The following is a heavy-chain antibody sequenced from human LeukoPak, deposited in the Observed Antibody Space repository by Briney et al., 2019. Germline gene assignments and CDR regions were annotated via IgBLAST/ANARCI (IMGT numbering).Heavy chain of an antibody. CDR1: GFTFSSYG. CDR3: ARGGGVFYYGSGSYYHN. V-gene: IGHV3-30*02. D-gene: IGHD3-10*01. J-gene: IGHJ4*02. CDR2: IRYDGSNK. Sequence: GRSLRLSCAASGFTFSSYGMHWVRQAPGKGLEWVAFIRYDGSNKYYADSVKGRFTISRDNSKNTLYLQMNSLRSDDTAVYYCARGGGVFYYGSGSYYHNWGQGTLVTVSS.